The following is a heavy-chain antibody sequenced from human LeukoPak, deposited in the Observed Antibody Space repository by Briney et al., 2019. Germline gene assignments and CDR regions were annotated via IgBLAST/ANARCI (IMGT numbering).Heavy chain of an antibody. V-gene: IGHV5-51*01. CDR3: VRHSRIVGATTDWFDP. Sequence: GESLKISCKGSGYSFTSYWIGWVRQMPGKGLEWMGIIYPGDSDTRYSPSFQGQVTISADKSISTAYLRWSSLKASDTAMYYCVRHSRIVGATTDWFDPWGQGTLVTVSS. D-gene: IGHD1-26*01. CDR1: GYSFTSYW. CDR2: IYPGDSDT. J-gene: IGHJ5*02.